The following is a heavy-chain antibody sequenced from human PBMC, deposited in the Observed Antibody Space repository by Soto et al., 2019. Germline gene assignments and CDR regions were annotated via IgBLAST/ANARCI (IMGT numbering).Heavy chain of an antibody. Sequence: PQQTLSHTYTVSAGSPRRYYWSWFRQPPGKGLEWIGYIYYSGSTNYNPSLKSRVTISVDTSKNQFSLKLNSMTAADTAVYYCARHNYGSGSTYFDYWGQGTLVTVS. CDR1: AGSPRRYY. D-gene: IGHD3-10*01. CDR3: ARHNYGSGSTYFDY. J-gene: IGHJ4*02. V-gene: IGHV4-59*08. CDR2: IYYSGST.